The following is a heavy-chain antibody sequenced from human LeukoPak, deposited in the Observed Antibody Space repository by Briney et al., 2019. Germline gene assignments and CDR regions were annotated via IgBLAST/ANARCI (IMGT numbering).Heavy chain of an antibody. CDR3: AKEHRGTVDY. V-gene: IGHV3-11*05. CDR1: GFTFSDYY. Sequence: PGGSLRLSCAASGFTFSDYYMSWIRQAPGKGLEWVSYISSSSSYTNYADSVKGRFTISRDNAKNSLYLQMNSLRAEDTAVYYCAKEHRGTVDYWGQGTLVTASS. J-gene: IGHJ4*02. D-gene: IGHD1-7*01. CDR2: ISSSSSYT.